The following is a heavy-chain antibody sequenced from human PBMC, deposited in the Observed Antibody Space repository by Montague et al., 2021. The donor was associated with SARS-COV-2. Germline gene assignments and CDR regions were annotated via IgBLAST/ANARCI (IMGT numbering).Heavy chain of an antibody. CDR1: DDSISSSSYY. Sequence: SETLSLTCTVSDDSISSSSYYWAWIRQPPGKGLEWIGSIYYSGSTYYNPSLKSRVTISVDTSKKQFSLNLSSVTAADTAVFYCVRGLSVYFNPLDYWGQGTLVTVSS. CDR3: VRGLSVYFNPLDY. D-gene: IGHD3-3*01. J-gene: IGHJ4*02. V-gene: IGHV4-39*01. CDR2: IYYSGST.